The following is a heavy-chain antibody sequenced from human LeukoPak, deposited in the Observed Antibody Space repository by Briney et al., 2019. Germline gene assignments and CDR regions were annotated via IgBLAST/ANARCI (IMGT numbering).Heavy chain of an antibody. Sequence: VSVKVSCKASGYTFTGYYMHWVRQAPGQGLEWMGWINPNSGGTNYAQKFQGRVTMTRDTSISTADMELSRLRSDDAAVYYCARSHYDILTGSPYWGQGTLVTVSS. J-gene: IGHJ4*02. D-gene: IGHD3-9*01. CDR2: INPNSGGT. V-gene: IGHV1-2*02. CDR1: GYTFTGYY. CDR3: ARSHYDILTGSPY.